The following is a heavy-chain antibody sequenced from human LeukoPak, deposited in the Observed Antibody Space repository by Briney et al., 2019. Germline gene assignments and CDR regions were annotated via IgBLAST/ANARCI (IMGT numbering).Heavy chain of an antibody. CDR2: ISYHARDQ. Sequence: GGSLRLSCTASGFTFSDHAMHWVRQAPGKGLEWVTVISYHARDQFYADSVKGRFTISRDNSKNTLYLQMNSLRAEDTAVYYCAKDESNYYGSGSYSAFDIWGQGTMVTVSS. CDR3: AKDESNYYGSGSYSAFDI. V-gene: IGHV3-30*04. CDR1: GFTFSDHA. D-gene: IGHD3-10*01. J-gene: IGHJ3*02.